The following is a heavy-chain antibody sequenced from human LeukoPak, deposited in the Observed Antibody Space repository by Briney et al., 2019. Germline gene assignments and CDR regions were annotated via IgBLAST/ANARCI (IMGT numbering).Heavy chain of an antibody. D-gene: IGHD2-15*01. CDR3: ARGYCSGGSCNALEHDAFDI. V-gene: IGHV1-69*06. CDR1: GGTFISYA. Sequence: ASVKVSCKASGGTFISYAISWVRQAPGQGLEWMGGIIPIFGTANYAQKFQGRVTITADKSTSTAYMELSSLRSEDTAVYYRARGYCSGGSCNALEHDAFDIWGQGTMVTVSS. CDR2: IIPIFGTA. J-gene: IGHJ3*02.